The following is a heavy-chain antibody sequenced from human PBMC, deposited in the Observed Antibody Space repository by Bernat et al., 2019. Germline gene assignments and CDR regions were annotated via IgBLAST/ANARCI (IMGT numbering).Heavy chain of an antibody. V-gene: IGHV3-48*02. J-gene: IGHJ6*02. CDR1: GLTFSRYS. CDR2: ISTSGSSI. CDR3: ARGLDYGGDYYYYGLDV. Sequence: EVQLVESGGGLVQPGGSLRLSCAASGLTFSRYSMNGVGQAPGKGLEWVSYISTSGSSIYYADSVKRRFTIYSDDARNSLYLQLNSLQDEDTSVYYCARGLDYGGDYYYYGLDVWGQGTTVTVSS. D-gene: IGHD4-23*01.